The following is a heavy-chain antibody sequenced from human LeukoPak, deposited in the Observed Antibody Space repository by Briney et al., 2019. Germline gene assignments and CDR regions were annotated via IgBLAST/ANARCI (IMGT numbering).Heavy chain of an antibody. V-gene: IGHV3-7*04. D-gene: IGHD1-26*01. CDR1: GFTFSAYA. CDR2: IKQDGSEK. J-gene: IGHJ3*02. CDR3: ARGGAPHAFDI. Sequence: GGSLRLSCEASGFTFSAYAMTWVRQAPGKGLEWVASIKQDGSEKYYVDSVKGRFTISRDEAKNSLYLQMNSLRAEDTAVYYCARGGAPHAFDIWGQGTMVTVSS.